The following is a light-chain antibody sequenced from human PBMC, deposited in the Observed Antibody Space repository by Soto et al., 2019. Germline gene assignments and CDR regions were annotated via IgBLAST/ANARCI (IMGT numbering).Light chain of an antibody. CDR3: QQYVTSSPRT. J-gene: IGKJ1*01. V-gene: IGKV1-6*01. CDR2: AAS. CDR1: QGIRND. Sequence: ATQMTQSPSSLSASVGDRVTITCRASQGIRNDLGWYQQKPGKAPKLLIYAASSLQSGVPSRFSGSGSGTDFTLTISSLQPEDFAVYYCQQYVTSSPRTFGQGTKVDIK.